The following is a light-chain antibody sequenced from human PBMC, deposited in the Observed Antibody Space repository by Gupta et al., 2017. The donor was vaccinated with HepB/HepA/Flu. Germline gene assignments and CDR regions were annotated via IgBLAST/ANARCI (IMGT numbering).Light chain of an antibody. J-gene: IGKJ3*01. V-gene: IGKV1-9*01. CDR3: QQLNSYPPA. CDR2: DAS. Sequence: DIPLTPSPSFLSASVGDRVTITCRASQGISSYLAWYQQKPGKAPKLLIYDASTLQSGVSSRFSGSGSGTEFTLTISSLQPEDFATYHCQQLNSYPPAFGPGTKVDIK. CDR1: QGISSY.